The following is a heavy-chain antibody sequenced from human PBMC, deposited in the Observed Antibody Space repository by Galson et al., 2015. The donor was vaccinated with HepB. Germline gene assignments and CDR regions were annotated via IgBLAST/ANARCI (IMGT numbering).Heavy chain of an antibody. CDR3: AREVSGWELLGGSGGMDV. CDR2: ISSSGSTI. CDR1: GFTFSSYE. V-gene: IGHV3-48*03. D-gene: IGHD1-26*01. Sequence: SLRLSCAASGFTFSSYEMNWVRQAPGKGLEWVSYISSSGSTIYYADSVKGRFTISRDNAKNSLYLQMNSLRAEDTAVYYCAREVSGWELLGGSGGMDVWGQGTTVTVSS. J-gene: IGHJ6*02.